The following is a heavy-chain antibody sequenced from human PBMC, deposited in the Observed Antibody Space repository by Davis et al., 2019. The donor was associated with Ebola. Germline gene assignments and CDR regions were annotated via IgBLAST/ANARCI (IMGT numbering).Heavy chain of an antibody. CDR2: IRYDGSNK. D-gene: IGHD1-7*01. Sequence: GESLKISCAASGFTFSSYGMHWVRQAPGKGLEWVAFIRYDGSNKYYADSVKGRFTISRDNSKNTLYLQMNSLRAEDTAVYYCARGRELPYWGQGTLVTVSS. CDR1: GFTFSSYG. J-gene: IGHJ4*02. V-gene: IGHV3-30*02. CDR3: ARGRELPY.